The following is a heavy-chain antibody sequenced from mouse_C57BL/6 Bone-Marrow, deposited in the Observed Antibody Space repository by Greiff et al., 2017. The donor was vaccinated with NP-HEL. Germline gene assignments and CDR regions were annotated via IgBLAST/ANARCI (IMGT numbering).Heavy chain of an antibody. J-gene: IGHJ1*03. V-gene: IGHV1-64*01. D-gene: IGHD1-1*01. Sequence: VQLQQPGAELVKPGASVKLSCKASGYTFTSYWMHWVKQRPGQGLEWIGMIHPNSGSTNYNEKFKSKAKLTVDKSSSTAYMQLSSLTSEDSAVYYCARYYYGSSWYFDVWGTGTTVTVSS. CDR2: IHPNSGST. CDR1: GYTFTSYW. CDR3: ARYYYGSSWYFDV.